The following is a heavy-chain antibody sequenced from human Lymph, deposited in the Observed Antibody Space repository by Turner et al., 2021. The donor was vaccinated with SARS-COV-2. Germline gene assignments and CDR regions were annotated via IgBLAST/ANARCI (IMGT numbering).Heavy chain of an antibody. CDR2: ISYDGSNN. D-gene: IGHD2-2*01. J-gene: IGHJ5*01. CDR3: ARGVPEFDS. V-gene: IGHV3-30*04. CDR1: GFTFSSYV. Sequence: QVQLVESGGGVVQPGRSLRLSCAASGFTFSSYVMHWVRQAPGKGLECVAVISYDGSNNYYADSVKRRFTISRDYSKNTLYLQMNSLRSEDTAIYYCARGVPEFDSWGQGTLVTVSS.